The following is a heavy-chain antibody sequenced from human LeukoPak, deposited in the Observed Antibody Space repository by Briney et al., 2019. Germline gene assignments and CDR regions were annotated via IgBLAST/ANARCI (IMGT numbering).Heavy chain of an antibody. CDR2: ISGSGGST. J-gene: IGHJ4*02. CDR1: GFTFSSYA. CDR3: AKDWYYYDSSGYYGPLDY. D-gene: IGHD3-22*01. Sequence: PGGSLRLSCAASGFTFSSYAMSWVRQAPGKGLEWVSAISGSGGSTYYADSVKGRFTISRDNSKDTLYLQMNSLRAEDTAVYYCAKDWYYYDSSGYYGPLDYWGQGTLVTVSS. V-gene: IGHV3-23*01.